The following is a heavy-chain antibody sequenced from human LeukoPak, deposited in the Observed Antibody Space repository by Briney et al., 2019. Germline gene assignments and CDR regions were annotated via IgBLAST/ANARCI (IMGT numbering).Heavy chain of an antibody. CDR2: IYYSGST. V-gene: IGHV4-59*01. CDR1: GGSISSYY. CDR3: ARDLLCSSSSCYYFDY. D-gene: IGHD2-15*01. J-gene: IGHJ4*02. Sequence: SETLSLTCTVSGGSISSYYWSWIRQPPGKGLEWIGYIYYSGSTNYNPSLKSRVTMSVDTSKNQFSLKLSSVTAADTAVYYCARDLLCSSSSCYYFDYWGQGALVTVSS.